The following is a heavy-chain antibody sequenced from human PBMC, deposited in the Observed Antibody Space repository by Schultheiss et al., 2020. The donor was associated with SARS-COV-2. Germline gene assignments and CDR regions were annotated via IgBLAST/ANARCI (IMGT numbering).Heavy chain of an antibody. CDR3: ASWGEGWAAAAYYYGMDV. Sequence: GESLKISCAASGFTFSDYYMSWIRQAPGKGLEWVSYISSSGSTIYYADSVKGRFTISRDNAKNSLYLQMNSLRAEDTAVYYCASWGEGWAAAAYYYGMDVWGQGTTVTVSS. J-gene: IGHJ6*02. CDR2: ISSSGSTI. CDR1: GFTFSDYY. V-gene: IGHV3-11*01. D-gene: IGHD6-13*01.